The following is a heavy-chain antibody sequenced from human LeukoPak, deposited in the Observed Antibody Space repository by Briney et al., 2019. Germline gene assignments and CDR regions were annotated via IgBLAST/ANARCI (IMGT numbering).Heavy chain of an antibody. Sequence: SDTLSLTCTVSGGSLTSASYYWGWIRQPPGKGQECIGTIYYRGSTYYNPSLKSRVTISVDTSKNQCSLKLSSVTAADTAVYYCASPGGYYDTSVSYWFDPWGQGTLVTVSS. V-gene: IGHV4-39*07. CDR2: IYYRGST. CDR3: ASPGGYYDTSVSYWFDP. D-gene: IGHD3-22*01. CDR1: GGSLTSASYY. J-gene: IGHJ5*02.